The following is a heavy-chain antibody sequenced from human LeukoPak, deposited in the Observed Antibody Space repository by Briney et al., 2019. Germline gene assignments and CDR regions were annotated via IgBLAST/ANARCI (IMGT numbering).Heavy chain of an antibody. D-gene: IGHD2-2*01. CDR1: GGSIGTYY. J-gene: IGHJ6*02. V-gene: IGHV4-59*08. Sequence: SETLSLTCSVSGGSIGTYYWTWIRQPPGKGLEWIGYIYYTGSTNYNPSLKSRATMSVDTSKNQVSLKMTSVTVADTAVYYCARPSIPSAAASALDIWGQGTTVTVSS. CDR2: IYYTGST. CDR3: ARPSIPSAAASALDI.